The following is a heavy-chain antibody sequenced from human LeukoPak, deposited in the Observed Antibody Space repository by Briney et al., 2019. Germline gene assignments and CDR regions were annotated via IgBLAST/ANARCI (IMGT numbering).Heavy chain of an antibody. CDR3: ATAEGDYGDYRGAFDI. CDR2: VKSKTDGGTT. J-gene: IGHJ3*02. V-gene: IGHV3-15*01. CDR1: GFTCNNAW. Sequence: PGGSLRLSCAASGFTCNNAWMSWVRQAPGKGREWVGRVKSKTDGGTTGFAAPVKGRFSISRDDSKNTLYLQMNSLNTEDTAVYYCATAEGDYGDYRGAFDIWGQGTMVTVSS. D-gene: IGHD4-17*01.